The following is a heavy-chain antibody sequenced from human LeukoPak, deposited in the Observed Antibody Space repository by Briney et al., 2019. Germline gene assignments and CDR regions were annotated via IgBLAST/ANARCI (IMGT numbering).Heavy chain of an antibody. CDR1: GGTFSSYA. V-gene: IGHV1-69*13. Sequence: ASVKVSCKASGGTFSSYAISWVRQAPGQGLEWMGGIIPIFGTANYAQKFQGRVTITADESTSTAYMELSSLRSEDTAVFYCARISLGAIWGYYYGMDAWGQGTTVTVSS. CDR3: ARISLGAIWGYYYGMDA. D-gene: IGHD1-26*01. J-gene: IGHJ6*02. CDR2: IIPIFGTA.